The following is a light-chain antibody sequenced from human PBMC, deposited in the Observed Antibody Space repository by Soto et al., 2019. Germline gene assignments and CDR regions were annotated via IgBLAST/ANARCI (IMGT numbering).Light chain of an antibody. CDR3: QQYKHLIT. CDR2: DAS. CDR1: QGISNY. V-gene: IGKV1-33*01. J-gene: IGKJ5*01. Sequence: DIQMTQSPSSLSASVGDRVTITCQASQGISNYLNWYQQKPGKAPKLLIYDASNLETGVPSRFSGSGSGTDFTFTITSLQPEDIATYYCQQYKHLITFGQGTRLEIK.